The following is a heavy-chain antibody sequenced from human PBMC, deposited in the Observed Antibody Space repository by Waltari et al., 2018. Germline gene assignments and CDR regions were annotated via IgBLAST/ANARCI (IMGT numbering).Heavy chain of an antibody. J-gene: IGHJ4*02. Sequence: EVQLVESGGGLVQPGGSLRLSCAASGFTFSSYWMSWVRQAPGKGLEWLANIKQDGSEKYYVDSVKGRFTISRDNAKNSLYLQMNSLRAEDTAVYYCARGHDYYDSSGYSGWGQGTLVTVSS. CDR1: GFTFSSYW. CDR3: ARGHDYYDSSGYSG. CDR2: IKQDGSEK. V-gene: IGHV3-7*01. D-gene: IGHD3-22*01.